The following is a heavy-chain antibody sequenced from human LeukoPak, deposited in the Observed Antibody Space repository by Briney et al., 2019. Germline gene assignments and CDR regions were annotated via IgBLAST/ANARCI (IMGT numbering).Heavy chain of an antibody. D-gene: IGHD2-21*01. CDR1: GGTFSSYA. V-gene: IGHV1-69*01. CDR2: IIPIFGTA. Sequence: SVKVSCKASGGTFSSYAISWVRQAPGQGLEWMGGIIPIFGTANYAQKFQGRVTITADESTSTAYMELSSLRSEDTAVYYCARLSVAYCGGDCYLGAFDIWGQGTMVTVSS. J-gene: IGHJ3*02. CDR3: ARLSVAYCGGDCYLGAFDI.